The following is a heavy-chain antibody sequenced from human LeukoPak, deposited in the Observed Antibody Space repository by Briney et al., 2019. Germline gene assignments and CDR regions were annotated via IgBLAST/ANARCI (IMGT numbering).Heavy chain of an antibody. Sequence: GRSLRLSCAASGFTFSSYAMHWVRQAPGKGLEWVAVISYDGSNKYYADSVKGRFTISRDNSKNTLYLQMNSLRAEDTAVFYCARARTSQRRTHFDYWGQGTLVTVSS. CDR3: ARARTSQRRTHFDY. CDR1: GFTFSSYA. D-gene: IGHD1-14*01. V-gene: IGHV3-30*04. J-gene: IGHJ4*02. CDR2: ISYDGSNK.